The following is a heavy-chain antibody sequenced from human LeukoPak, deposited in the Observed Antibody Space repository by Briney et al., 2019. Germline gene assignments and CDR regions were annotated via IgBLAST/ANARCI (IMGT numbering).Heavy chain of an antibody. CDR3: GRVGSGGTREDTLDI. CDR1: GFTLSSSS. Sequence: GGSLRLSCVASGFTLSSSSMNWVRQTPGKGLEWVSYIGSSSSHIYYADSVKGRFTISRDNAKNSLYLQMNSLRAEDTAVYYCGRVGSGGTREDTLDIWGQGTMVTVSS. D-gene: IGHD1-26*01. J-gene: IGHJ3*02. V-gene: IGHV3-21*01. CDR2: IGSSSSHI.